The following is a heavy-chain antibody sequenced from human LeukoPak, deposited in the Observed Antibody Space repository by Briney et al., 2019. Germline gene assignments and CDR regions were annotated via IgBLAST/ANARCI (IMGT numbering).Heavy chain of an antibody. CDR2: ISGSGGST. J-gene: IGHJ4*02. CDR3: AKDLWELLPPDYFDY. CDR1: GFTFSSYA. Sequence: GGSLRLSCAASGFTFSSYAMSWVRQAPGKGLEWVSSISGSGGSTYYADSVKGRFTISRDNSKNTLYLQMNSLRAEDTAVYYCAKDLWELLPPDYFDYWGQGTLVTVSS. V-gene: IGHV3-23*01. D-gene: IGHD1-26*01.